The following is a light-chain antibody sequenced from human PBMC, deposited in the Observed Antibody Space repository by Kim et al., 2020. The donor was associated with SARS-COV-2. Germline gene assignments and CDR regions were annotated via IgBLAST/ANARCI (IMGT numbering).Light chain of an antibody. V-gene: IGLV6-57*02. CDR3: ESYDSSNLVV. J-gene: IGLJ2*01. CDR2: EDN. Sequence: TGPSYCCRSSGSIASKYGQWYQQRPGSAPTTVSYEDNQRPSGVPERFSGSIDSASTSASLTSAGLKNEDEADYYCESYDSSNLVVFGGGTKLTVL. CDR1: SGSIASKY.